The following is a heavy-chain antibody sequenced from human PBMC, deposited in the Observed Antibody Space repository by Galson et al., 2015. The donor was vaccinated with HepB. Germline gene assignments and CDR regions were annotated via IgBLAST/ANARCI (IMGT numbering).Heavy chain of an antibody. J-gene: IGHJ4*02. CDR3: ARDRRRGIAAAGPGY. D-gene: IGHD6-13*01. CDR1: GYTFTSYG. CDR2: ISAYNGNT. Sequence: VKVSCKASGYTFTSYGISWVRQAPGQGLEWMGWISAYNGNTNYAQKLQGRVTMTTDTSTSTAYMELRSLRSDDTAVYYCARDRRRGIAAAGPGYWGQGTLVTVSS. V-gene: IGHV1-18*01.